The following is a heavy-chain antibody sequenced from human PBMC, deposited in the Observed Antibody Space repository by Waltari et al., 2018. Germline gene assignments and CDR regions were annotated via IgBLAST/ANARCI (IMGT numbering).Heavy chain of an antibody. J-gene: IGHJ4*02. D-gene: IGHD2-2*01. Sequence: QVTLKESGPALVKPTQTLTLTCTFSGFSLSTYGMRVSWIRQPPGKALEWLARIDWDDDTFYSTSLKTRLTISKDTSINQVVLRMTNMDAVDTATYYCAREGSTSNPNFDYWGQGTLVTVSS. CDR3: AREGSTSNPNFDY. CDR2: IDWDDDT. CDR1: GFSLSTYGMR. V-gene: IGHV2-70*04.